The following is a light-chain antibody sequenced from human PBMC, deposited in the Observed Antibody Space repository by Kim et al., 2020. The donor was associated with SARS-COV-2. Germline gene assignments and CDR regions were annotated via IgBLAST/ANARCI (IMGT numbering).Light chain of an antibody. CDR2: GAS. J-gene: IGKJ2*01. CDR3: QQTLSDPLT. V-gene: IGKV1-39*01. CDR1: QSISIS. Sequence: SAAGGDRVTITCRATQSISISVNWYQLRPGKAPRLLIYGASTLQSGVPSRVSGSGSGTDFTLIISSLQPEDFATYYCQQTLSDPLTFGSGTKLEI.